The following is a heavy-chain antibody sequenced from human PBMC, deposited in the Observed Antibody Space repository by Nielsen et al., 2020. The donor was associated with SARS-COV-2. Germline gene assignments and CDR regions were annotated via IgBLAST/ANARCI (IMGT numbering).Heavy chain of an antibody. CDR1: GFTFDTYS. V-gene: IGHV3-9*01. CDR2: ISWNSGSI. Sequence: GGSLRLSCAASGFTFDTYSMGWVRQAPGKGLEWVSGISWNSGSIGYADSVKGRFTISRDNAKNSLYLQMNSLHQGPIGLPPGTLLQEHLWG. J-gene: IGHJ6*01. CDR3: TLLQEHL.